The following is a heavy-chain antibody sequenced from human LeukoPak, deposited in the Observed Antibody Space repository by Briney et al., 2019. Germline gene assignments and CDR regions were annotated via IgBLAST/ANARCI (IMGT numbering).Heavy chain of an antibody. Sequence: NSSETLSLTCAVYGGSFSGYYWSWIRQPPGKGLEWIGEINHSGSTNYNPSLKSRFTISVDTSKNQFSLKLSSVTAADTAVYYCARVRAGWFDPWGQGTLVTVSS. CDR1: GGSFSGYY. CDR3: ARVRAGWFDP. CDR2: INHSGST. J-gene: IGHJ5*02. V-gene: IGHV4-34*01.